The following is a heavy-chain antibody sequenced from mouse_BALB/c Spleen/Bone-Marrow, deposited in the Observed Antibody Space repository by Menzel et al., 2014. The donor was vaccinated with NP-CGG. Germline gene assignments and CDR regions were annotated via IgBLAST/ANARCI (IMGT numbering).Heavy chain of an antibody. V-gene: IGHV5-6-5*01. Sequence: EVKVVESGGGLVKPGGSLKLSCAASGFTFSSYAMSWVRQTPEKRLEWVASISSGGSTYYPDSVKGRFTISRDNARNILYLQMSSLRSEDTAMYYCARLITRGNSDYWGQGTTLTVSS. CDR3: ARLITRGNSDY. CDR2: ISSGGST. J-gene: IGHJ2*01. D-gene: IGHD2-4*01. CDR1: GFTFSSYA.